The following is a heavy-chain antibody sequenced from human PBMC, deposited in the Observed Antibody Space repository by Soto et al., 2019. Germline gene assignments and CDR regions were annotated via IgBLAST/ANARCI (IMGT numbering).Heavy chain of an antibody. CDR3: AREMWTRSGPQNFFDY. Sequence: QVQLVQSEGEVKQPGASVGVSCKASGYTFTSYGISWVRQAPGQGLEWMGWISPNSGDTRYAQNLQGRVTMTTAPSTSTAYMELRSLTSDDTALYYCAREMWTRSGPQNFFDYWGQGALVTVSS. CDR2: ISPNSGDT. V-gene: IGHV1-18*01. CDR1: GYTFTSYG. J-gene: IGHJ4*02. D-gene: IGHD6-25*01.